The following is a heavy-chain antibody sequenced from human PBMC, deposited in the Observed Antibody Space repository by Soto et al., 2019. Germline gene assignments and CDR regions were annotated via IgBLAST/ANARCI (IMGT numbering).Heavy chain of an antibody. Sequence: GGSLRLCCADSGFIFSNFAMTWVRQAPGKGLEWVSTTRSNGEHTYYADSVKGRFTVSRDNSKNTLFLEMSSLRAEDTAIYYCAKDSKSVSVSAARVYGMDVWGQGTTVIVSS. D-gene: IGHD2-2*01. J-gene: IGHJ6*02. CDR2: TRSNGEHT. CDR3: AKDSKSVSVSAARVYGMDV. V-gene: IGHV3-23*01. CDR1: GFIFSNFA.